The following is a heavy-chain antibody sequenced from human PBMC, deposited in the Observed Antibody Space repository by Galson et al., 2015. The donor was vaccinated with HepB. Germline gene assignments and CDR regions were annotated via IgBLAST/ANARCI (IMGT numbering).Heavy chain of an antibody. CDR3: ARGSYGSGSRFDY. Sequence: LSLTCAVSGGSISSGGYSWSWIRQPPGKGLEWIGYIYYSGSTYYNPSLKSRVTISVDTSKNQFSLKLSSVTAADTAVYYCARGSYGSGSRFDYWGQGTLVTVSS. V-gene: IGHV4-30-4*07. CDR1: GGSISSGGYS. CDR2: IYYSGST. D-gene: IGHD3-10*01. J-gene: IGHJ4*02.